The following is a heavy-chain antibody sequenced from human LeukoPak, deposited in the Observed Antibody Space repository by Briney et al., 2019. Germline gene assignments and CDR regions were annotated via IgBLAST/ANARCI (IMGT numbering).Heavy chain of an antibody. CDR2: IYYGGTI. J-gene: IGHJ3*02. V-gene: IGHV4-59*01. D-gene: IGHD5-18*01. Sequence: SETLSLTCTVSGDSFISSYWNWIRQPPGKGLEWIGYIYYGGTINYNPSLKSRVTISVDTSKNQISLKLSSVTAADTAVYYCARDLGVMVRAFDIWGQGTMVTVSS. CDR3: ARDLGVMVRAFDI. CDR1: GDSFISSY.